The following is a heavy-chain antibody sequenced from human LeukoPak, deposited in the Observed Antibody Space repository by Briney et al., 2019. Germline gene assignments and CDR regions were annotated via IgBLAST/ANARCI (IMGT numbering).Heavy chain of an antibody. CDR2: IYPGDSDT. Sequence: GESLKISCKGSGYSFTSYWIGWVRQMPGKGLEWMGIIYPGDSDTRYSPSFQGQVTISADKSISTAYLQWSSLKASDTAMYYCARQGGYCSGGSCRGNWFDPWGQGTLVTVSS. V-gene: IGHV5-51*01. D-gene: IGHD2-15*01. J-gene: IGHJ5*02. CDR3: ARQGGYCSGGSCRGNWFDP. CDR1: GYSFTSYW.